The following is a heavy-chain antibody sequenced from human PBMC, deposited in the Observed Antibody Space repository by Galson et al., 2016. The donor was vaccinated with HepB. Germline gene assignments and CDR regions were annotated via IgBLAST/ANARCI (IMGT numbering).Heavy chain of an antibody. J-gene: IGHJ4*02. D-gene: IGHD5-12*01. CDR3: AKEASGGPSRYSFDY. CDR2: ASSDGGTT. CDR1: GFTFRNHG. V-gene: IGHV3-30*18. Sequence: SLRLSCAASGFTFRNHGMHWVRQAPGKGLDWVAVASSDGGTTYYAASVKGRFTISRDNSKNTLDLHMTYLTPADTAVYYSAKEASGGPSRYSFDYWGQGSLVTVST.